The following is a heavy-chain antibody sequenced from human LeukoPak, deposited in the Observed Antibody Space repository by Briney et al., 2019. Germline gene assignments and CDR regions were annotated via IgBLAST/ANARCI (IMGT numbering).Heavy chain of an antibody. CDR3: ARRYGDYGYGWFDP. CDR2: IYTSGST. J-gene: IGHJ5*02. V-gene: IGHV4-4*07. D-gene: IGHD4-17*01. Sequence: SETLSLTCTVSGGSISSYYWSWIRQPAGKGLEWIGRIYTSGSTNYNPSLKSRVTISIDTSKNQFSLKLSSVTAADTAVYYCARRYGDYGYGWFDPWGQGTLVTVSS. CDR1: GGSISSYY.